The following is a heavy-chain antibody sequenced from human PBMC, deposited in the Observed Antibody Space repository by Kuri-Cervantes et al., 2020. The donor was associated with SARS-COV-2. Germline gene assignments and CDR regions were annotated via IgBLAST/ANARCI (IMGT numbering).Heavy chain of an antibody. D-gene: IGHD3-10*01. CDR1: GFTFSSYA. CDR3: ARVVGIRGYFDY. V-gene: IGHV3-53*01. Sequence: GESLKISCAASGFTFSSYAMSWVRQAPGKGLEWVSVIYSGGSTYYADSVKGRFTISRDNSKNTLYLQMNSLRAEDTAVYYCARVVGIRGYFDYWGQGTLVTVSS. CDR2: IYSGGST. J-gene: IGHJ4*02.